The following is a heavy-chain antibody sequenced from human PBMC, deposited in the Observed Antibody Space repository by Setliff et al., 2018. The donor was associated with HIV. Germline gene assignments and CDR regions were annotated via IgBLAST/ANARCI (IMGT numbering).Heavy chain of an antibody. Sequence: SETLSLTCTVSGGSISSYYWSWIRQPPGKGLEWIGHMYISGSTTYNPSLKSRVTLSVDTSRNQFSLNLNSVTAADTAVYYCVRHHDSDFVSGSYSDGLDCFDVWGQGTVVTVSS. CDR1: GGSISSYY. J-gene: IGHJ3*01. CDR2: MYISGST. CDR3: VRHHDSDFVSGSYSDGLDCFDV. D-gene: IGHD3-16*01. V-gene: IGHV4-4*08.